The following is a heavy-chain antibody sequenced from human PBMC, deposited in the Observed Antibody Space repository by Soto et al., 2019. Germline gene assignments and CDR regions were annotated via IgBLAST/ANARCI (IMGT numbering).Heavy chain of an antibody. Sequence: GGSMRLSCAASGFTFSSYGIHWVRQAPGKGLEWVAVIWFDGTKKYYADSVKGRFTISRDNSKNTVYLQGNSLRTEDTAIYYCARDLYFNFWSGYYTGFDYWGPGTLVTVSS. J-gene: IGHJ4*02. V-gene: IGHV3-33*01. CDR1: GFTFSSYG. D-gene: IGHD3-3*01. CDR2: IWFDGTKK. CDR3: ARDLYFNFWSGYYTGFDY.